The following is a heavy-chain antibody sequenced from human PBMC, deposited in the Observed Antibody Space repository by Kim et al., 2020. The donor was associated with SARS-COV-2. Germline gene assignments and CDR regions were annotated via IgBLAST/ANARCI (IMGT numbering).Heavy chain of an antibody. CDR2: INHSGST. Sequence: SETLSLTCAVYGGSFSGYYWSWIRQPPGKGLEWIGEINHSGSTNYNPSLKSRVTISVDTSKNQFSLKLSSVTAADTAVYYCARVRIAARYFDYWGQGTLVTVSS. D-gene: IGHD6-6*01. J-gene: IGHJ4*02. CDR1: GGSFSGYY. CDR3: ARVRIAARYFDY. V-gene: IGHV4-34*01.